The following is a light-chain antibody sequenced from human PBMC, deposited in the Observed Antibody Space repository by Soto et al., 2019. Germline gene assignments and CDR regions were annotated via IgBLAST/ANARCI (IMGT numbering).Light chain of an antibody. CDR3: TSYAGSNNV. V-gene: IGLV2-8*01. Sequence: QSALTQPPSASGSPGQSVTISCTGTSSDVGGYNYVSWYQQHPGKAPKLMIYEVSKRPSGVPDRFSGSKSGNTASLTVSELQAEDDADYYCTSYAGSNNVFGTGTKVTVL. CDR1: SSDVGGYNY. J-gene: IGLJ1*01. CDR2: EVS.